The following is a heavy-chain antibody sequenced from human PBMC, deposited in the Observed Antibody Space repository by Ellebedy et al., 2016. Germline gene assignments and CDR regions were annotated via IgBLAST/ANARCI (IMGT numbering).Heavy chain of an antibody. J-gene: IGHJ3*02. V-gene: IGHV1-3*04. CDR2: ISTANGKT. Sequence: ASVKVSCKASGYTFTTYGIHWVRQAPGQRLEWMGWISTANGKTEYSQKFQGRVTITRDTSASTAYMELSSLRSEDTAVYYCARGKMTIKAFDIWGQGTMVTVSS. CDR3: ARGKMTIKAFDI. CDR1: GYTFTTYG. D-gene: IGHD4/OR15-4a*01.